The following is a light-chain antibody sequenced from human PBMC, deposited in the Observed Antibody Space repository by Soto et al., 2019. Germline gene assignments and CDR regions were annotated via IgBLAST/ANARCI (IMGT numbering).Light chain of an antibody. CDR1: SSNIGAGYD. CDR3: QSYDTSLSGSV. Sequence: QLVLTQPPSVSGAPGQRVTISCTGTSSNIGAGYDVHWFQQLPGTAPKLLIDADGHRPSGVPDRFSGSKSGTSASLAITGLQAEDEADYYCQSYDTSLSGSVFGGGTKLTVL. J-gene: IGLJ3*02. CDR2: ADG. V-gene: IGLV1-40*01.